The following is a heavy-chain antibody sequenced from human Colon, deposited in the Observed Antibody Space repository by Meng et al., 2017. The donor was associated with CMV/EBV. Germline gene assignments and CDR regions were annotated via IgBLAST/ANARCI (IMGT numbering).Heavy chain of an antibody. CDR3: ASWVGESMSGFLDF. CDR2: IGSSSNYI. D-gene: IGHD3-10*01. V-gene: IGHV3-21*01. CDR1: GFTFSSYS. Sequence: GGSLRLSCAASGFTFSSYSMNWVRQAPGKGLEWVSSIGSSSNYIYYADSVKGRFTISRDNAKNSLYLQMKSLRVEDTAVYYCASWVGESMSGFLDFWGRGTLVTVSS. J-gene: IGHJ4*02.